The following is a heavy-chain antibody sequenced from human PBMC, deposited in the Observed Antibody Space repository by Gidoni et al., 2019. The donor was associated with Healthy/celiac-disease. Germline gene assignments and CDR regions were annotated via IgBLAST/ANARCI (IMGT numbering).Heavy chain of an antibody. V-gene: IGHV3-23*01. J-gene: IGHJ4*02. CDR2: IRGSGGRT. D-gene: IGHD6-25*01. CDR3: AKDYWQRAYYFDY. CDR1: GFTFSSYA. Sequence: EVQLLESGGGLVQPGGSLRLSCAASGFTFSSYAMSWVRQAQGKGLEGVSAIRGSGGRTYYEDSVKGRFTISRDNSKNTLYMKMNSLRAEDTAVYYCAKDYWQRAYYFDYWGQGTLVTVSS.